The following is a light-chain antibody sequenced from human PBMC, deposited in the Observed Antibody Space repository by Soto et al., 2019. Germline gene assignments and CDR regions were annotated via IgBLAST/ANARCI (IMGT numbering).Light chain of an antibody. J-gene: IGKJ1*01. CDR2: GAS. V-gene: IGKV3-20*01. Sequence: EIVLTQSPGTLSLSPGERATLSCRASQSVNSNYLAWYQQKPGQAPRLLIYGASSRSTGTPDRFSGSGSGTDFTLTISRLEPEDFAVYFCQQYGTTPPTFGQGTKVEIK. CDR3: QQYGTTPPT. CDR1: QSVNSNY.